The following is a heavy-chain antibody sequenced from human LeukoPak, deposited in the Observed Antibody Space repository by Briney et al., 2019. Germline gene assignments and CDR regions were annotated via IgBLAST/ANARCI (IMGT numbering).Heavy chain of an antibody. Sequence: GGSLRLSCAASGFMFSSNWMSWVRLAPGKGLEWVANIKEDGTEAYYVDSVKGRFTISRDNAKSSLYLQMNSLRVEDTAVYYCAKEGRSLQTYWGQGTLVTVSS. CDR3: AKEGRSLQTY. J-gene: IGHJ4*02. CDR1: GFMFSSNW. CDR2: IKEDGTEA. V-gene: IGHV3-7*03. D-gene: IGHD5-24*01.